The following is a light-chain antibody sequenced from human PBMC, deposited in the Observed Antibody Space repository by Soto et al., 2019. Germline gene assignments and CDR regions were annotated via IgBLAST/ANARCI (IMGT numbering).Light chain of an antibody. V-gene: IGKV3-20*01. Sequence: EIVLTQSPGTLSLSPGERATLSCRASQSVSSSYLAWYQQKPGQAPRLLIYDASARATGIPDRFSGSGSGKDFTLTISRLEPGDFAVYYCQQYDNSLYTFGQGTKLEIK. CDR2: DAS. J-gene: IGKJ2*01. CDR1: QSVSSSY. CDR3: QQYDNSLYT.